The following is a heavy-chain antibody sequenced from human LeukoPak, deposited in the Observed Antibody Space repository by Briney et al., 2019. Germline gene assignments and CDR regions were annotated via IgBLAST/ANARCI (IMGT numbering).Heavy chain of an antibody. J-gene: IGHJ4*02. V-gene: IGHV4-39*07. CDR1: GGSISSSSYY. CDR2: IYYSGST. CDR3: ARSRSGSDY. Sequence: KPSETLSLTCTVSGGSISSSSYYWGWIRQPPGKGLEWIGGIYYSGSTYCNPSLKSRVTISVDTSKNQFSLKLSSVTAADTAVYYCARSRSGSDYWGQGTLVTVSS. D-gene: IGHD3-22*01.